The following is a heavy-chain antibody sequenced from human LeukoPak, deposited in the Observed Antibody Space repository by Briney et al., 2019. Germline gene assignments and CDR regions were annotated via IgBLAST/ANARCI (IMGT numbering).Heavy chain of an antibody. V-gene: IGHV3-23*01. CDR3: AKASGGLVRGYYYGMDV. Sequence: AISGSGGSTYYADSVKGRFTISRDNSKNTLYLQMNSLRAEDTAVYYCAKASGGLVRGYYYGMDVWGQGTTVTVSS. D-gene: IGHD2-15*01. CDR2: ISGSGGST. J-gene: IGHJ6*02.